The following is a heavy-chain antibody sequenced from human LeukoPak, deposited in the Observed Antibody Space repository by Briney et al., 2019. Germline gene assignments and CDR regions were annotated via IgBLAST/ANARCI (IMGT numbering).Heavy chain of an antibody. CDR1: GFTFSSYA. Sequence: GGSLRLSCAASGFTFSSYAMHWVRQAPGKGLEWVAVISYDGSNKYYADSVKGRFTISRDNSKNTLYLQMNSLRAEDTAVYYCARDRVDCSGGSCYSDLDYWGQGTLVTVSS. CDR2: ISYDGSNK. CDR3: ARDRVDCSGGSCYSDLDY. J-gene: IGHJ4*02. V-gene: IGHV3-30-3*01. D-gene: IGHD2-15*01.